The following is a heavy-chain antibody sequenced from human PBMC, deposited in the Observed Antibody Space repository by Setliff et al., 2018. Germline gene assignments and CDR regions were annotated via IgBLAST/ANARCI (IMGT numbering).Heavy chain of an antibody. Sequence: PSETLSLPCTVSGGSISSGGYYWSWIRQHPGKGLEWIGYIYYSGSTYYNPSLKSRVTITVDTSKNQFSLKLSSVTAAATAVYYCARVALVVVIRNAFDIWGQGTMVTVSS. CDR1: GGSISSGGYY. CDR3: ARVALVVVIRNAFDI. V-gene: IGHV4-31*03. D-gene: IGHD2-21*01. J-gene: IGHJ3*02. CDR2: IYYSGST.